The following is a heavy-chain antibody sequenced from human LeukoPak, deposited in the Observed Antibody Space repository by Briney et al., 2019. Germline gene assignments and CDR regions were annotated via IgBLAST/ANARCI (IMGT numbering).Heavy chain of an antibody. CDR1: GGSISSGDYY. J-gene: IGHJ4*02. CDR2: IYYSGST. CDR3: ARDFTGGSFDY. D-gene: IGHD2-8*02. Sequence: SETLSLTCTVSGGSISSGDYYWSWIRQPPGKGLEWIGYIYYSGSTYYNPSLKSRVTISVDTSKNQFSLKLTSVTAADTAVYYCARDFTGGSFDYWGQGTLVTVSS. V-gene: IGHV4-30-4*08.